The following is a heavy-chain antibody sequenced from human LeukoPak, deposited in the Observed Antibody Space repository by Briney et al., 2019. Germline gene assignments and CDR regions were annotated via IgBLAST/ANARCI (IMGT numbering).Heavy chain of an antibody. CDR3: ERGGFDTIGFDY. Sequence: GGSLRLSCVASGFTFSSYWMHWVRQAPGKGLVWVSRINSDGSTTTYADSVRGRFTISRDNAKHTLYLQMNSLRAEDTAVYYCERGGFDTIGFDYWGQGALVTVSS. CDR1: GFTFSSYW. J-gene: IGHJ4*02. V-gene: IGHV3-74*01. D-gene: IGHD3-10*01. CDR2: INSDGSTT.